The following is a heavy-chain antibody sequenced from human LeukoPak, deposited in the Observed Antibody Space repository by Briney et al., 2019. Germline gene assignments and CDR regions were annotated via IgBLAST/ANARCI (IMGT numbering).Heavy chain of an antibody. CDR1: GFTFTSSA. D-gene: IGHD3-22*01. J-gene: IGHJ4*02. CDR2: IVVGSGNT. Sequence: GASVKVSCKASGFTFTSSAMQWVRQARGQRLEWIGWIVVGSGNTNYAQKFQERVTITRDMSTSTAYMELSSLRSEDTAVYYCAAAFDDSSGYYPYYFDYRGQGTLVTVSS. V-gene: IGHV1-58*02. CDR3: AAAFDDSSGYYPYYFDY.